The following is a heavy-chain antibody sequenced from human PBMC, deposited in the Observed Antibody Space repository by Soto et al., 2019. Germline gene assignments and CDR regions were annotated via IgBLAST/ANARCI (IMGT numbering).Heavy chain of an antibody. CDR3: ARDTGGEQWLVRVDY. CDR1: GYTFTSYG. Sequence: ASVNVSCKASGYTFTSYGISWVRQAPGQGLEWMGWISAYNGNTNYAQKLQGRVTMTTDTSTSTAYMELRSLRSDDTAVYYCARDTGGEQWLVRVDYWGQGTLVTVSS. J-gene: IGHJ4*02. D-gene: IGHD6-19*01. V-gene: IGHV1-18*01. CDR2: ISAYNGNT.